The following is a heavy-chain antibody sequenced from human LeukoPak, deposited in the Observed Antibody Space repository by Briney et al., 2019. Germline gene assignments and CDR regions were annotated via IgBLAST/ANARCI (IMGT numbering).Heavy chain of an antibody. D-gene: IGHD6-19*01. CDR3: ARIGRSGWNFDY. CDR2: INEDGSVK. V-gene: IGHV3-7*01. CDR1: GFIFSSNW. Sequence: GGSLRLSCAVSGFIFSSNWMSWVRQAPGKGLEWVANINEDGSVKYYVDSVKGRFTISRDNAKNSLYLQMSSLRAEDTAVYYCARIGRSGWNFDYWGQGTLVTVSS. J-gene: IGHJ4*02.